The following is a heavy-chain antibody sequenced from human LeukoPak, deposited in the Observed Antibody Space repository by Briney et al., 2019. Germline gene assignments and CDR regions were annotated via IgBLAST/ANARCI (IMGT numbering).Heavy chain of an antibody. J-gene: IGHJ4*02. Sequence: PGGSLRLSCAASGFTVSSNYMSWVRQAPGKGLEWVSVIYSGGSTYYAASVKGRFTISRDNSKNTLYLQMNSLRAEDTAVYYCARLDRSGYPFDYWGQGTLVTVSS. CDR3: ARLDRSGYPFDY. D-gene: IGHD5-12*01. CDR2: IYSGGST. V-gene: IGHV3-66*01. CDR1: GFTVSSNY.